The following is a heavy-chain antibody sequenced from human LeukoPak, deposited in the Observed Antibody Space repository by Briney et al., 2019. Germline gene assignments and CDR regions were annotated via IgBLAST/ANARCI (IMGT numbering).Heavy chain of an antibody. J-gene: IGHJ4*02. CDR3: ARDLDYYDSSGYPPGY. CDR2: INPNSGGT. V-gene: IGHV1-2*02. D-gene: IGHD3-22*01. CDR1: GYTFTGYY. Sequence: ASVKVSCKASGYTFTGYYTHWVRQAPGQGLEWMGWINPNSGGTNYAQKFQGRVTMTRDTSISTAYMELSRLRSDDTAVYYCARDLDYYDSSGYPPGYWGQGTLVTVSS.